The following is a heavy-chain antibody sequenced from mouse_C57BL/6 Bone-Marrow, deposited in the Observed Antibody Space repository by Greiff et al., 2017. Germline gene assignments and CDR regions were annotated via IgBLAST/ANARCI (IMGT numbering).Heavy chain of an antibody. Sequence: QVQLQQPGAELVRPGSSVKLSCKASGYTFTSYWMHWVKQRPIQGLEWIGNIDPSDSDTHYNQKFKDKATLTVDKSSSTAYMQLSSLTSEDSAVYYCARSGDYDWARDYWGQGTSVTVSS. J-gene: IGHJ4*01. CDR2: IDPSDSDT. D-gene: IGHD2-4*01. CDR3: ARSGDYDWARDY. CDR1: GYTFTSYW. V-gene: IGHV1-52*01.